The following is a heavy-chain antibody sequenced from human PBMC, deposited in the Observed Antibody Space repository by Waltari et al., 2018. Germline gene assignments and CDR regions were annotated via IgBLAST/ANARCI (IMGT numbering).Heavy chain of an antibody. V-gene: IGHV4-34*01. CDR2: IKHRGST. D-gene: IGHD3-22*01. CDR3: ARGKRGYYYDSSGYYSR. J-gene: IGHJ4*02. Sequence: QVQLQQWGAGLLKPSETLSLTCAVSGWSFSGYSWCWIRQPPGKGLEWIGEIKHRGSTNYNPSLKSRVTISVDTSKNQFSLKLSSVTAADTAVYYCARGKRGYYYDSSGYYSRWGQGTLVTVSS. CDR1: GWSFSGYS.